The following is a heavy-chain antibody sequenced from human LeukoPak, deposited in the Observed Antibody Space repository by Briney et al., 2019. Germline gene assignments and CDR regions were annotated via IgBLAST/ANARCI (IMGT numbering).Heavy chain of an antibody. CDR2: IKSKTDGGTT. D-gene: IGHD6-6*01. Sequence: GGSLRLSCAGSGFIFSTAWMSWVRQVPGKGLEWVGRIKSKTDGGTTDYAAPVKGRFTISRDDSKNTLYLQMNSLKTEDTAVYYCTTRAARPAFDYWGQGTLVTVSS. V-gene: IGHV3-15*01. CDR3: TTRAARPAFDY. CDR1: GFIFSTAW. J-gene: IGHJ4*02.